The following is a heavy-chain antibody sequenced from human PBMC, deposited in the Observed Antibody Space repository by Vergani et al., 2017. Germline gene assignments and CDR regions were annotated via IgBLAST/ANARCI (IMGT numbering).Heavy chain of an antibody. CDR3: ARDHRPERRLAAGTVPDY. D-gene: IGHD6-13*01. J-gene: IGHJ4*02. V-gene: IGHV3-11*04. CDR1: KFTFSDYY. Sequence: QVQLVESGGGLVKPGGSLRLSCVGSKFTFSDYYMSWIRQAPGKGLEWISYISSSGSTIYYVDSVKGRFTISRDNAKNSLYLQMNSLRAEDTAVYYCARDHRPERRLAAGTVPDYWGQGTLVTVSS. CDR2: ISSSGSTI.